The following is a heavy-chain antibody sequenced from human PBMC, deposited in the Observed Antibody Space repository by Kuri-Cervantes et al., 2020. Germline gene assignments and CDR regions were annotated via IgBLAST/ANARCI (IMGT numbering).Heavy chain of an antibody. V-gene: IGHV3-23*01. D-gene: IGHD5-18*01. J-gene: IGHJ4*02. CDR3: AKGRGYSYGYVDY. Sequence: GESLKISCTASGFTFGDYAMSWVRQAPGKGLEWVSAISGSGGSTYYADSVKGRFTISRDNSKNTLYLQMNSLRAEDTAVYYCAKGRGYSYGYVDYWGQGTLVTVSS. CDR2: ISGSGGST. CDR1: GFTFGDYA.